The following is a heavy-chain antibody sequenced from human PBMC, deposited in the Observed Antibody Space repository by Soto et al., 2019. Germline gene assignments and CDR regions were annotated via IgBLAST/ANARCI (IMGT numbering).Heavy chain of an antibody. Sequence: EVQLVESGGGLVQPGRSLRLSCAASGFTFDDYAMHWVRQAPGKGLEWVSGISWNSGSIGYADSVKGRFTISRDNAKNSLYLQMNSLRAEDTALYYCAKIDIVAGNDYWGQGTLVTVSS. CDR2: ISWNSGSI. CDR1: GFTFDDYA. D-gene: IGHD2-15*01. CDR3: AKIDIVAGNDY. V-gene: IGHV3-9*01. J-gene: IGHJ4*02.